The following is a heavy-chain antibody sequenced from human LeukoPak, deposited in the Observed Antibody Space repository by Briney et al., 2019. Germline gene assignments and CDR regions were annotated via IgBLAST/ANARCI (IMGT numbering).Heavy chain of an antibody. CDR1: GFTFDDYA. Sequence: PGRSLRLSCAASGFTFDDYAMHWIGQAPGKGLEWVAGISWNSGSIGYADSVKGRFTISRDNAKNSLYLQMNSLRAEDMALYYCAKGGGNWGSLDYWGQGTLVTVSS. J-gene: IGHJ4*02. D-gene: IGHD3-16*01. V-gene: IGHV3-9*03. CDR3: AKGGGNWGSLDY. CDR2: ISWNSGSI.